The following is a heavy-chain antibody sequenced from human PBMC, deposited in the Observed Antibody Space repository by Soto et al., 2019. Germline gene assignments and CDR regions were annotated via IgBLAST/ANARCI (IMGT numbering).Heavy chain of an antibody. Sequence: QVQLQESGPGLVKPSETLSLTCTVSGGSISSYYWSWIRQPPGKGLEWIGYIYYSGSTNYNPSLKSRVTISVDTSKNQFSLKLSSVTAADTAVYYCAGGDSSPDYWGQGTLVTVSS. CDR3: AGGDSSPDY. V-gene: IGHV4-59*08. J-gene: IGHJ4*02. D-gene: IGHD6-13*01. CDR1: GGSISSYY. CDR2: IYYSGST.